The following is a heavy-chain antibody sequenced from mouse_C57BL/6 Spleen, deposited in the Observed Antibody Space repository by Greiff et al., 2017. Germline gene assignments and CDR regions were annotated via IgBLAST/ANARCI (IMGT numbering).Heavy chain of an antibody. CDR1: GYTFTDYN. D-gene: IGHD2-5*01. J-gene: IGHJ4*01. CDR2: INPNNGGT. CDR3: ARWKGSNYDYYAMDY. Sequence: EVKLQESGPELVKPGASVKIPCKASGYTFTDYNMDWVKQSHGKSLEWIGDINPNNGGTIYNQKFKGKATLTVDKSSSTAYMELRSLTSEDTAVYYCARWKGSNYDYYAMDYWGQGTSVTVSS. V-gene: IGHV1-18*01.